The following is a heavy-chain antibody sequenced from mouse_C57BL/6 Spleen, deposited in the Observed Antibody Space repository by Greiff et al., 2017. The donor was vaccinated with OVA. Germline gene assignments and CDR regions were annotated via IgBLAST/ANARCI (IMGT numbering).Heavy chain of an antibody. D-gene: IGHD2-5*01. CDR3: ARGEVTTPFDY. Sequence: QVQLQQSGAELARPGASVKLSCKASGYTFTSYGISWVKQRTGQGLEWIGEIYPRSGNTYYNEKFKGKATLTADKSSSTAYMELCSLTSEDSAVYFCARGEVTTPFDYWGQGTTLTVSS. CDR2: IYPRSGNT. J-gene: IGHJ2*01. V-gene: IGHV1-81*01. CDR1: GYTFTSYG.